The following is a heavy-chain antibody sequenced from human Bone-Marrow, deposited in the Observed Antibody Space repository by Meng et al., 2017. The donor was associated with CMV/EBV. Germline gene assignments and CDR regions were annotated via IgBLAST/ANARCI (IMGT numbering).Heavy chain of an antibody. J-gene: IGHJ4*02. Sequence: GESLKISCAASGFTFSSYWMSWVRQAPGKGLEWVSGISGSGGRTYYADSVKGRFTISRDSSKNTLYLQMNSLRADDTALYYCTQKGGSGSYYAAFDYWGQGTLVTV. CDR3: TQKGGSGSYYAAFDY. CDR1: GFTFSSYW. V-gene: IGHV3-23*01. CDR2: ISGSGGRT. D-gene: IGHD1-26*01.